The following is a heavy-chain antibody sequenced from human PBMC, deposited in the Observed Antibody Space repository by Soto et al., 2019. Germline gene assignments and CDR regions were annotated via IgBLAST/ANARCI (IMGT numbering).Heavy chain of an antibody. J-gene: IGHJ6*02. CDR1: GGSISSSSYY. Sequence: SETLSLTCTVSGGSISSSSYYWGWIRQPPGKGLEWIGSIYYSGSTNYNPSLKSRVTISVDTSKNQFSLKLSSVTAADTAVYYCARQRSLYSSSSGRPYYYGMDVWGQGTTVTVSS. CDR3: ARQRSLYSSSSGRPYYYGMDV. CDR2: IYYSGST. V-gene: IGHV4-39*01. D-gene: IGHD6-6*01.